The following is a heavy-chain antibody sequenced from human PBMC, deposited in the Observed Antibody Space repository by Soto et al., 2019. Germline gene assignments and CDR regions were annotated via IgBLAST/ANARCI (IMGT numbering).Heavy chain of an antibody. J-gene: IGHJ4*02. V-gene: IGHV3-66*01. CDR3: ACYIVRQDYIDY. CDR2: IYSGGST. CDR1: GGSISSYY. Sequence: LSLTCTVSGGSISSYYWSWVRQAPGKGLEWVSVIYSGGSTYYADSVKGRFTISRDNSKNTLYLQMNSLRAEDTAVYYSACYIVRQDYIDYWGQGTLVTVSS. D-gene: IGHD2-8*01.